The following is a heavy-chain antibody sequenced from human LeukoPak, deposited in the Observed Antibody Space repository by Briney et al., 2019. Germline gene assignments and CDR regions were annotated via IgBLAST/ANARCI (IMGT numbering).Heavy chain of an antibody. CDR1: GGSFSGYY. Sequence: SETLSLNCAVYGGSFSGYYWSWIRQPPGKGLEWIGEINHSGSTNYNPSLKSRVTISVDTSKNQFSLKLSSVTAADTAVYYCARGLREVRYCSGGSCYSLYYFDYWGQGTLVTVSS. CDR2: INHSGST. D-gene: IGHD2-15*01. CDR3: ARGLREVRYCSGGSCYSLYYFDY. V-gene: IGHV4-34*01. J-gene: IGHJ4*02.